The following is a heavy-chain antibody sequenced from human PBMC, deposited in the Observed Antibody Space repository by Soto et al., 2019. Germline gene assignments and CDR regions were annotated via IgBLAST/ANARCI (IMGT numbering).Heavy chain of an antibody. CDR2: IYYSGST. CDR1: GFSLISYD. D-gene: IGHD2-2*01. V-gene: IGHV4-59*01. J-gene: IGHJ5*02. CDR3: ASYQNWFDP. Sequence: LDILSLTCPFSGFSLISYDWILIRQPPGKGLEWIGYIYYSGSTNYNPSLKSRVTISVDTSKNQFSLKLSSVTAADTAVYYCASYQNWFDPWGQGTRVNVSA.